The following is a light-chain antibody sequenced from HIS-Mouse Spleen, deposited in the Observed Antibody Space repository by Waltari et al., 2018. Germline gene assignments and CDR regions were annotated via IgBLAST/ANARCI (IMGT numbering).Light chain of an antibody. CDR1: ALPTKY. V-gene: IGLV3-10*01. Sequence: SYELTQPPSVSVSPGQTARITCSGDALPTKYAYWYQQQSGQAPVRVIYEDSKRPSGSPERFSGSSSGTMATLTISGAQVEDEADYYCYSTDSSGNHRVFGGGTKLTVL. CDR3: YSTDSSGNHRV. J-gene: IGLJ2*01. CDR2: EDS.